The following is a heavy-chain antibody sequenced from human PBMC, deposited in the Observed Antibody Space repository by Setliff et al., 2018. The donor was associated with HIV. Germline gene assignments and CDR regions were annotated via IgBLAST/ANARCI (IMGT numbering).Heavy chain of an antibody. J-gene: IGHJ4*02. V-gene: IGHV4-59*08. CDR1: GGSISTYY. Sequence: SETLSLTCTVSGGSISTYYWSWIRQPPGKGLEWIGSIYFTGSSDNNPSLKSRVTISVDTSKNRFSLKLSSVTAADTAIYYCAGGLHYGLGKFGYWGQGTLVTVSS. CDR2: IYFTGSS. D-gene: IGHD3-10*01. CDR3: AGGLHYGLGKFGY.